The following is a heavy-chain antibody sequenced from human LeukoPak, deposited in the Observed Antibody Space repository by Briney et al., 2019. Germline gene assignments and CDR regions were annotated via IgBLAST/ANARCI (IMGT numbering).Heavy chain of an antibody. V-gene: IGHV3-23*01. D-gene: IGHD3-16*01. CDR2: ISGSGAST. CDR1: GFTFSSYA. CDR3: AKSQFGGVFDGFDI. J-gene: IGHJ3*02. Sequence: GGSVRLSCAASGFTFSSYAMSWVRHAPGKGLEWVSYISGSGASTYYADSVKGRFTISRDNSKNTLYVQMNSLRAEDTAVYYCAKSQFGGVFDGFDIWGQGTMVTVSS.